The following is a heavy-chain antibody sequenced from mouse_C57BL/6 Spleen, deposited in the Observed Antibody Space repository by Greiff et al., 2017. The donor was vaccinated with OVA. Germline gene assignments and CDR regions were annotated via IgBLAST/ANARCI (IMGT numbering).Heavy chain of an antibody. V-gene: IGHV1-15*01. CDR3: TRLATTVVATGAMDY. CDR2: IDPETGGT. Sequence: QVQLQQSGAELVRPGASVTLSCKASGYTFTDYEMHWVKQTPVHGLEWIGAIDPETGGTAYNQKFKGKAILTADKSSSTAYMELRSLTSEDSAVYYCTRLATTVVATGAMDYWGQGTSVTVSS. CDR1: GYTFTDYE. D-gene: IGHD1-1*01. J-gene: IGHJ4*01.